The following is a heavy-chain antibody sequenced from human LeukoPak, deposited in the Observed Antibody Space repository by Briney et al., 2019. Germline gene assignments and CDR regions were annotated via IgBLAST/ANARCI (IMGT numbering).Heavy chain of an antibody. CDR1: GFTFSDYA. D-gene: IGHD6-19*01. J-gene: IGHJ3*01. CDR3: ARVIDSSGWFDAFDF. CDR2: IRSKTYAGTT. V-gene: IGHV3-49*04. Sequence: GGSLRLSCTTSGFTFSDYAMSWVRQAPGKGLEWVAFIRSKTYAGTTEYAASVRGRFTFSRDDSKSLAYLQMNSLRAEDTAVYYCARVIDSSGWFDAFDFWGQGTMVTVSS.